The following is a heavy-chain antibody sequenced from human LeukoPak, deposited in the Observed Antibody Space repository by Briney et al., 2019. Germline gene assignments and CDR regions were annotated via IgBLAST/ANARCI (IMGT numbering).Heavy chain of an antibody. J-gene: IGHJ2*01. CDR2: INGGGGVT. V-gene: IGHV3-23*01. D-gene: IGHD2-15*01. CDR3: AKLFVVTRLRLLYVVL. Sequence: GGSLRLSCVASGFTFSSYGMNWVRQAPGKGLEWVSAINGGGGVTYSADSVKGRFTISRDNSKDTLYLQMTSLRDDDTDVYYCAKLFVVTRLRLLYVVLWGGSALVTVSS. CDR1: GFTFSSYG.